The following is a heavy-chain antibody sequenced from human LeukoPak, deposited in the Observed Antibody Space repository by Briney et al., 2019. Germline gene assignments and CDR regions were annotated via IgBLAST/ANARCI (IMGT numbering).Heavy chain of an antibody. CDR2: IYHSGST. Sequence: SQTLSLTCTVSGGSISSGDYYWSWIRQPPGKGLEWIGYIYHSGSTYYNPSLKSRVTISVDRSKNQFSLKLSSVTAADTAVYYCAGASPGYCSSTSCYVGDNWFDPWGQGTLVTVSS. D-gene: IGHD2-2*03. J-gene: IGHJ5*02. V-gene: IGHV4-30-2*01. CDR3: AGASPGYCSSTSCYVGDNWFDP. CDR1: GGSISSGDYY.